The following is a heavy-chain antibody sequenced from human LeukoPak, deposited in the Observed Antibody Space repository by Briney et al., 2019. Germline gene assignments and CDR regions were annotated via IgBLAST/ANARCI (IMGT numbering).Heavy chain of an antibody. D-gene: IGHD2-15*01. CDR3: TRDHCRGDNCPSFDY. CDR1: GLIFSNYA. J-gene: IGHJ4*02. V-gene: IGHV3-23*01. Sequence: GGSLRLSCAASGLIFSNYAMSWVRQAPGKGLEWVSGITSGFTPHYADSVKGRFTISRDNSKNTFHLQMNSLRAEDTAVYYCTRDHCRGDNCPSFDYWGQGTLVTVSS. CDR2: ITSGFTP.